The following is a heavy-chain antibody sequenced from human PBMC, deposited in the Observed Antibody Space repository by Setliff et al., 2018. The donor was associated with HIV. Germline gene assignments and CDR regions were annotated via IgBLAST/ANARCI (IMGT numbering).Heavy chain of an antibody. CDR1: GFSFSSYW. CDR3: ARGRRDCSSGSCYGPYYMDV. V-gene: IGHV3-7*01. D-gene: IGHD2-15*01. CDR2: IDRDGSET. Sequence: GGSLRLSCAASGFSFSSYWMSWVRQAPGKGLEWVANIDRDGSETNYVDSVKGRFTIFRDNAKSSMYLQMNSLRAEDTATYYCARGRRDCSSGSCYGPYYMDVWGKGTTVTVSS. J-gene: IGHJ6*03.